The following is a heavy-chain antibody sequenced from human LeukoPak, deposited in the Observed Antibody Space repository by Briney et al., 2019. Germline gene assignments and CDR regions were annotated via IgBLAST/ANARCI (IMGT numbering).Heavy chain of an antibody. CDR3: ARGCGTDCPNAEYFQH. CDR2: INAGNGNT. J-gene: IGHJ1*01. V-gene: IGHV1-3*01. D-gene: IGHD2-21*02. CDR1: GYTFTSYA. Sequence: GASVKVSCKASGYTFTSYAMHWVRQAPGQRLEWMGWINAGNGNTKYSQKFQGRVTITRDRSASTAYMELSSLRSEDTAVYYCARGCGTDCPNAEYFQHWGQGTLVSVSS.